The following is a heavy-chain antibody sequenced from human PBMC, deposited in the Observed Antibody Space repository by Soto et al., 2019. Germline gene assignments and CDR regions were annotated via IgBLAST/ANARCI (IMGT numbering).Heavy chain of an antibody. D-gene: IGHD3-9*01. J-gene: IGHJ6*02. CDR1: GGSISSGGYY. Sequence: QVQLQESGPGLVKPSQTLSLTCTVSGGSISSGGYYWSWIRQHPGKGLEWIGYIYYSGSTYYNPSLNSRFTISVDTPKNQFSLKLSSVTAADTAVYYCARDVLHYDILTGRDYYYGMDVWGQGTTVTVSS. CDR3: ARDVLHYDILTGRDYYYGMDV. CDR2: IYYSGST. V-gene: IGHV4-31*03.